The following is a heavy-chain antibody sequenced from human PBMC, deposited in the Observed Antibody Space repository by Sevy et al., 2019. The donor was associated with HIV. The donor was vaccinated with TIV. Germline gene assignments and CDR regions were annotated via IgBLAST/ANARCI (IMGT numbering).Heavy chain of an antibody. CDR1: GFTFSSYA. D-gene: IGHD3-10*01. Sequence: GGSLRLSCAASGFTFSSYAVSWVRQAPGKGLEWVSTISDNGGSTFYADSVRGRFTISRDNPKNTLYLQMNYLRVEDTAVYYCELPPSSGLVRGLAYSHALDVWGQGTTVTVSS. V-gene: IGHV3-23*01. CDR2: ISDNGGST. J-gene: IGHJ6*02. CDR3: ELPPSSGLVRGLAYSHALDV.